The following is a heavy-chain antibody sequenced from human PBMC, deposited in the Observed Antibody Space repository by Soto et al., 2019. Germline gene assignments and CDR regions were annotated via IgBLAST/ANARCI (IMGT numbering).Heavy chain of an antibody. J-gene: IGHJ4*02. D-gene: IGHD2-2*02. CDR3: AKVWRKYCSSTSCYIGFDY. CDR2: ISGSGGST. V-gene: IGHV3-23*01. Sequence: PGGSLRLSCAASGFTFSSYAMSWVRQAPGKGLEWVSAISGSGGSTYYADSVKGRFTISRDNSKHTLYLQMNSLRAEDTAVYYCAKVWRKYCSSTSCYIGFDYWGQGTLVTVSS. CDR1: GFTFSSYA.